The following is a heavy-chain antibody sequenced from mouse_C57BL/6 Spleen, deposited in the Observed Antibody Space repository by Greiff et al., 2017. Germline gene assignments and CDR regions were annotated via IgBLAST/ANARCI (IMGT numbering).Heavy chain of an antibody. CDR3: AIKSNRYYFDY. Sequence: VQLQQPGAELVRPGSSVKLSCKASGYTFTSYWMHWVKQRPIQGLEWIGNIDPSDSETHYNQKFKDKATLTVDKSSSTAYMQLSSLTSENSAVYYCAIKSNRYYFDYWGQGTTLTVSS. J-gene: IGHJ2*01. D-gene: IGHD2-5*01. V-gene: IGHV1-52*01. CDR2: IDPSDSET. CDR1: GYTFTSYW.